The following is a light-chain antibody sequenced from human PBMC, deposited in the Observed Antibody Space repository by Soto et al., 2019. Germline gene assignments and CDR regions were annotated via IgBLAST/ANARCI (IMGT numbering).Light chain of an antibody. V-gene: IGLV2-11*01. Sequence: QSVLTQPRSVSGSPGQSVTISCTGTSRDVGGYEYVSWYQQHPGKAPKLMIYDVVNRPSGVPDRFSGSKSGNTASLTISGLQAEDEAEYYCCSYADCYRYVFGTGTKVTVL. J-gene: IGLJ1*01. CDR1: SRDVGGYEY. CDR3: CSYADCYRYV. CDR2: DVV.